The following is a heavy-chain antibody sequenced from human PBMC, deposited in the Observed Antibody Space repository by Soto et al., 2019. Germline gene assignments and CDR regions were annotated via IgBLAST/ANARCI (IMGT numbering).Heavy chain of an antibody. CDR3: ASVLEWLCSDY. CDR2: ISFKGGTT. J-gene: IGHJ4*02. Sequence: EVMLLESGGGLVQPGGSLRLSCEASGLTFSSYSMSWVRQAPGKGLEWVSMISFKGGTTYYADSVKGRFTISRDNSKNTVYLQMNNLGADDTAVYYCASVLEWLCSDYWGQGTPVSVSS. V-gene: IGHV3-23*01. D-gene: IGHD3-3*01. CDR1: GLTFSSYS.